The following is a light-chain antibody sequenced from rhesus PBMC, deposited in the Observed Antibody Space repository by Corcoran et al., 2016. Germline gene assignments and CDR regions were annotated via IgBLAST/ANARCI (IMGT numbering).Light chain of an antibody. CDR2: AAS. CDR1: QGISKY. CDR3: QQHNSYPLT. V-gene: IGKV1-33*02. J-gene: IGKJ4*01. Sequence: DIQMTQSPSSLSASVGDTVPITCQASQGISKYLAWYHQKPGKAPKLLIYAASTLQSGVPSRVSGSGSGTEFTLTISSLQPEDFATYYCQQHNSYPLTFGGGTKVELK.